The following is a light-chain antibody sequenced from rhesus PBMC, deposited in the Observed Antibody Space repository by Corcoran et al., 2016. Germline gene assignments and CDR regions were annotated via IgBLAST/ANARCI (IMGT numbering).Light chain of an antibody. J-gene: IGKJ2*01. Sequence: DIQMTQSPSSLSASVGDRVTIICRASQGITNDLAWYQQKPGETPKLLIYEASSLQSGTSSRFNGSGSGTDFTLTISSLQSEDFATYYCQHYSSTPYSFGQGTKVEIK. CDR3: QHYSSTPYS. CDR2: EAS. V-gene: IGKV1-22*01. CDR1: QGITND.